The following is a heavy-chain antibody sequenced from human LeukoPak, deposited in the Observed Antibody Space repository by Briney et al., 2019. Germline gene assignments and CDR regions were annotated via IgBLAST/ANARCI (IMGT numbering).Heavy chain of an antibody. J-gene: IGHJ4*02. CDR1: GFTFSDYY. V-gene: IGHV3-11*06. D-gene: IGHD4-17*01. Sequence: GGSLRLSCAASGFTFSDYYMSWIRQAPGKGLEWVSYISSSSSYTNYADSAKGRFTISRDNAKNSLYLQMNSLRAEDTAVYYCARGPEDYGDYDGLIDYWGQGTLVTVSS. CDR2: ISSSSSYT. CDR3: ARGPEDYGDYDGLIDY.